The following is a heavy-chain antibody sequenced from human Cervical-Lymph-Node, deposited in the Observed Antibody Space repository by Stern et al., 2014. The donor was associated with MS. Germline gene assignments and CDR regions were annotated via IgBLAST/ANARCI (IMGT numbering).Heavy chain of an antibody. J-gene: IGHJ4*02. CDR3: ARGRGGNYRYYFDY. Sequence: EDQLVESGGGLVKPGGSLRLSCAASGMNWVRQAPGKGLEWVASISSGGSYIYYADSLKGRFTIPRDNAKNSLYLQMNSLRAEDTAVYYCARGRGGNYRYYFDYWGQGTLVTVSS. CDR2: ISSGGSYI. D-gene: IGHD4-23*01. CDR1: G. V-gene: IGHV3-21*01.